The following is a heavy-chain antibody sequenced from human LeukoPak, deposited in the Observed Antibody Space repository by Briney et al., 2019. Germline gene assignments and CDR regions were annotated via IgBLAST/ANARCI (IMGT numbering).Heavy chain of an antibody. CDR1: GFTFSNAW. CDR3: TTLGGLLPDHDAFDI. D-gene: IGHD2-21*02. Sequence: GGTLRLSCAASGFTFSNAWMSWVRQAPGKGQEWVGRIKSKTDGGTTDYAAPVKGRFTISRDDSKNTLYLQMNSLKTEDTAVYYCTTLGGLLPDHDAFDIWGQGTMVTVSS. CDR2: IKSKTDGGTT. J-gene: IGHJ3*02. V-gene: IGHV3-15*01.